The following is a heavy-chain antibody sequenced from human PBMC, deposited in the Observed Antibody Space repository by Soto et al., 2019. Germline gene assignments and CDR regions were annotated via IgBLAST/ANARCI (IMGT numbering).Heavy chain of an antibody. V-gene: IGHV1-69*06. D-gene: IGHD3-16*01. Sequence: QVQLVQSGAEVKKPGSSVRVSCKVSGGTFGSHTFTWVRQAPGQGLEWMGEIIPVFNAANYAQRFQDRVTITEARSATTVYLELRRLTSADTAAYYCARIGTLTYHNTRGTDLDFWGQGTLVIVSS. CDR2: IIPVFNAA. CDR1: GGTFGSHT. J-gene: IGHJ4*02. CDR3: ARIGTLTYHNTRGTDLDF.